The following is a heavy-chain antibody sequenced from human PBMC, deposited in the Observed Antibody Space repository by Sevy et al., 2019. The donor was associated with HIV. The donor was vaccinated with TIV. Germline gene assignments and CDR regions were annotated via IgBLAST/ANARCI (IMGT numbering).Heavy chain of an antibody. CDR2: IYYTGST. V-gene: IGHV4-39*01. CDR3: ARPETVITFGAFDI. D-gene: IGHD3-22*01. CDR1: GGSISSSSYY. Sequence: SETLSLTCTVSGGSISSSSYYWGWIRQPPGKGLEWIGSIYYTGSTYYNPSLKSRVTISVDRTKNQFSLKLSSVTAAETAIYYCARPETVITFGAFDIWGPGTMVTVSS. J-gene: IGHJ3*02.